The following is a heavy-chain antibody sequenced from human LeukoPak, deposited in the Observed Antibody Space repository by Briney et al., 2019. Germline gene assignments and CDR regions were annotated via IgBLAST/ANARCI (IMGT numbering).Heavy chain of an antibody. CDR3: ARIGYSGYVWYFDY. J-gene: IGHJ4*02. CDR1: GGTFSSYA. V-gene: IGHV1-69*13. Sequence: ASVKVSCKASGGTFSSYAISWVRQAPGQGLEWMGGIIPIFGTANYAQKFQGRVTITADESTSTAYMELSSLRSKDTAVYYCARIGYSGYVWYFDYWGQGTLVTVSS. CDR2: IIPIFGTA. D-gene: IGHD5-12*01.